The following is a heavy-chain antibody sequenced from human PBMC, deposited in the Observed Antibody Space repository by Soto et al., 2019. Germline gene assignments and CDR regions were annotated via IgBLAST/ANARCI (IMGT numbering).Heavy chain of an antibody. J-gene: IGHJ5*02. CDR2: ISGSGVTT. D-gene: IGHD2-8*02. Sequence: EVQLLQSGGGLVQPGGSLRLSCAASGFSFSTYAMSWVRQAPGKGLEWVSAISGSGVTTFYADSMKGRFTISRDNSRYTLYLHRNCLSAEYTAVYFCAREQCSPVARYCACGAVDWVDPWGRGTLVNVSS. CDR3: AREQCSPVARYCACGAVDWVDP. CDR1: GFSFSTYA. V-gene: IGHV3-23*01.